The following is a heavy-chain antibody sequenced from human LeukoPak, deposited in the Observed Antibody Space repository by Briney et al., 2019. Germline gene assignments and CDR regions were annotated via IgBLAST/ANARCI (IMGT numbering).Heavy chain of an antibody. Sequence: GGSLRLSCAASGFTFSDYYMSWIRQAPGKGLEWVSYISSSGSTIYYADSVKGRFTISRDNAKNSLYLQMSGLRAEDTAVYYCARDGTAAGLYFDLWGQGTLVTVSS. V-gene: IGHV3-11*04. CDR3: ARDGTAAGLYFDL. J-gene: IGHJ4*01. CDR1: GFTFSDYY. D-gene: IGHD6-13*01. CDR2: ISSSGSTI.